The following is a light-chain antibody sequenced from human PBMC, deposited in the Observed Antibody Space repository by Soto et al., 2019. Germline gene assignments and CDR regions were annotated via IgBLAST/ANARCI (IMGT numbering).Light chain of an antibody. CDR1: SSNIGAGYD. CDR2: GNS. V-gene: IGLV1-40*01. J-gene: IGLJ2*01. CDR3: QSYDSSLSGSKV. Sequence: QSVLTQPPSESGAPGQRVTISCTGSSSNIGAGYDVHWYQQLPGTAPKLLIYGNSNRPSGVPDRFSGSKSGTSASLAITGLQAEDEADYYCQSYDSSLSGSKVFGGGTKLTLL.